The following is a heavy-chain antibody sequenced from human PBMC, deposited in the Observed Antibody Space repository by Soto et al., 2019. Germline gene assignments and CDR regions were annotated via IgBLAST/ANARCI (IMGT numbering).Heavy chain of an antibody. Sequence: PSETLSLTCTVSGGSISSGGYYWSWIRQHPGKGLEWIGYIYYSGSTYYNPSLKSRVTISVDTSKNQFSLKLSSVTAADTAVYYCARTATYYDFWSGYYQYCFDYWGQGTLVTVSS. CDR2: IYYSGST. V-gene: IGHV4-31*03. CDR3: ARTATYYDFWSGYYQYCFDY. D-gene: IGHD3-3*01. CDR1: GGSISSGGYY. J-gene: IGHJ4*02.